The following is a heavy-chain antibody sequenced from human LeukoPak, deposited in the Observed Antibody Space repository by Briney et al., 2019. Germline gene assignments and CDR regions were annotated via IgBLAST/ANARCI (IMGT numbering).Heavy chain of an antibody. J-gene: IGHJ6*03. V-gene: IGHV6-1*01. CDR2: TYYRSKWYN. D-gene: IGHD6-19*01. Sequence: QTLSLTCAISGDSVSSNSAAWNWIRQSPSRGLEWLGRTYYRSKWYNDYAVSVKSRITINPDTSKNQFSLQLNSVTPEDTAVYYCARDRGIAVAGNYYYYYMDVWGKGTTVTVSS. CDR3: ARDRGIAVAGNYYYYYMDV. CDR1: GDSVSSNSAA.